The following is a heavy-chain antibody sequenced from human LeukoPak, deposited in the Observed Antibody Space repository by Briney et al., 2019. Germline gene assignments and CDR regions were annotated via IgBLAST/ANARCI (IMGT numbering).Heavy chain of an antibody. Sequence: GGSLRLSCAASGFTFSDYYMTWIRQAPGKGLEWVSSISNTGSTIYYADSVKGRFTISRDNAKNSLYLQMNGLRAEDTAVYYCATTGYSSGWSAHNYWGQGTQVTVSS. J-gene: IGHJ4*02. D-gene: IGHD6-19*01. CDR1: GFTFSDYY. CDR3: ATTGYSSGWSAHNY. V-gene: IGHV3-11*01. CDR2: ISNTGSTI.